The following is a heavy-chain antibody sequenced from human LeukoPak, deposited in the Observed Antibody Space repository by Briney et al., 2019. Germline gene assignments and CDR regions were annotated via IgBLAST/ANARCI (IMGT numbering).Heavy chain of an antibody. J-gene: IGHJ6*02. D-gene: IGHD6-13*01. V-gene: IGHV1-46*01. CDR3: ARDRSGSSSWTPNYYYGMDV. Sequence: ASVKVSCKASGYTFTSYYMHWVRQAPGQGLEWMGIINPSGGSTSYAQKFQGRVTMTRDTSTSTVYMELSSLRSEDTAVYYCARDRSGSSSWTPNYYYGMDVWGQGTTVTVSS. CDR1: GYTFTSYY. CDR2: INPSGGST.